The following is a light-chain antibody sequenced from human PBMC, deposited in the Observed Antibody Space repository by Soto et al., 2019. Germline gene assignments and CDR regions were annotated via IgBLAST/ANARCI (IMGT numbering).Light chain of an antibody. V-gene: IGLV1-51*01. CDR3: GTWDSSLSAVV. Sequence: QAVVTQPPSVSAAPGQKATISCSGSSSNIGNNYVSWYQQLPGTAPKLLIYDNNKRPSGIPDRFYGSKSGTSATLGITGLQTGDEADYYCGTWDSSLSAVVFGGGTKLTVL. CDR2: DNN. CDR1: SSNIGNNY. J-gene: IGLJ2*01.